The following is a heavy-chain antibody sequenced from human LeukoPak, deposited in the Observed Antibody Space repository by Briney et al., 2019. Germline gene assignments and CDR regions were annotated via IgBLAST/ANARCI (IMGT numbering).Heavy chain of an antibody. CDR2: ISSGSNTI. Sequence: GGSLRLSCAASGFTFSTYRMNWVRQAPGKGLEWLSYISSGSNTILYADSVKGRFTISRDNAENSLFLQVNSLRDEDTAVYYCARGSYYAPYYFDYWGQGTLVTVSS. V-gene: IGHV3-48*02. J-gene: IGHJ4*02. CDR3: ARGSYYAPYYFDY. D-gene: IGHD1-26*01. CDR1: GFTFSTYR.